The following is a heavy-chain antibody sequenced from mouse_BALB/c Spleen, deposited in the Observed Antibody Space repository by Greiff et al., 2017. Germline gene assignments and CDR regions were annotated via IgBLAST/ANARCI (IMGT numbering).Heavy chain of an antibody. D-gene: IGHD2-10*01. V-gene: IGHV8-12*01. CDR3: ARSGAYYSAWFAY. CDR2: IYWDDDK. Sequence: QVTLKESGPGILQPSQTLSLTCSFSGFSLSTSGMGVSWIRQPSGKGLEWLAHIYWDDDKRYNPSLKSRLTISKDTSSNQVFLKITSVDTADTATYYCARSGAYYSAWFAYWGQGTLVTVSA. CDR1: GFSLSTSGMG. J-gene: IGHJ3*01.